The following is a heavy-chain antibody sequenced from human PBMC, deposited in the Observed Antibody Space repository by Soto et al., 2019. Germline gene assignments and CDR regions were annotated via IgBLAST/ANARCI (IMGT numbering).Heavy chain of an antibody. CDR3: ARDGARRIHRFDP. J-gene: IGHJ5*02. Sequence: PSETLSLTCTVSGGSISSGGYYWSWIRQHPGKGLEWIGYIYYSGSTYYNPSLKSRVTISVDTSKNQFSLKLSSVTAADTAVYYCARDGARRIHRFDPWGQGTLVTVSS. V-gene: IGHV4-31*03. D-gene: IGHD6-6*01. CDR2: IYYSGST. CDR1: GGSISSGGYY.